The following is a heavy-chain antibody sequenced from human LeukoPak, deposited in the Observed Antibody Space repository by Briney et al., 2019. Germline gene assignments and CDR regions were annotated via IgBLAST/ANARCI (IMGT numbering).Heavy chain of an antibody. J-gene: IGHJ4*02. CDR3: ARDPIVATIHGYGDY. CDR1: HGSIVTPNYF. V-gene: IGHV4-39*07. Sequence: SESLSLTCSVSHGSIVTPNYFWGWIRQPPGKGLEFVASVQHTGFGYKSPSIRSRVAVSTDTSKNQFSLRLESVTAADTAVYYCARDPIVATIHGYGDYWGQGTLVTVSS. D-gene: IGHD5-12*01. CDR2: VQHTGFG.